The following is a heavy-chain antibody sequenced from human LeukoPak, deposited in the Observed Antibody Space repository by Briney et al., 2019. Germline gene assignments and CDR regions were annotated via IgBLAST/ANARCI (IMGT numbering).Heavy chain of an antibody. V-gene: IGHV4-59*01. CDR3: AREGSGYSFDY. Sequence: SETLSLTCTVSGGSISSYYWSWIRQPPGKGLEWIGYIYYSGSTNYNPSLKSRVTIPVDTSKNQFSLKLSSVTAADTAVYYCAREGSGYSFDYWGQGTLVTVSS. D-gene: IGHD6-19*01. CDR1: GGSISSYY. J-gene: IGHJ4*02. CDR2: IYYSGST.